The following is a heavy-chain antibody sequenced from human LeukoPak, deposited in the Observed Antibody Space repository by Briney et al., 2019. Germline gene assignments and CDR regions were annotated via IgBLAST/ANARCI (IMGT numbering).Heavy chain of an antibody. CDR2: ISGGST. CDR1: GFTFSSYA. Sequence: GGSLRLSCAASGFTFSSYAMSWVRQAPGKGLEWVSAISGGSTYYADSVKGRFTISRDNSKNTLYLQMNSLRAEDTAVYYCAKDWVLYSSGPYYFDYWGQGTLVTVSS. CDR3: AKDWVLYSSGPYYFDY. J-gene: IGHJ4*02. V-gene: IGHV3-23*01. D-gene: IGHD6-19*01.